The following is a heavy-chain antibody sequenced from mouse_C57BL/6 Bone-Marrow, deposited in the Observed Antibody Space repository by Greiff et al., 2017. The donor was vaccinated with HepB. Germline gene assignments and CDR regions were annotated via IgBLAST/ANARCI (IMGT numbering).Heavy chain of an antibody. CDR2: IYPRSGNT. CDR1: GYTFTSYG. V-gene: IGHV1-81*01. CDR3: ARYVTTVVGGFAY. J-gene: IGHJ3*01. D-gene: IGHD1-1*01. Sequence: LQESGAELARPGASVKLSCKASGYTFTSYGISWVKQRTGQGLEWIGEIYPRSGNTYYNEKFKGKATLTADKSSSTAYMELRSLTSEDSAVYFCARYVTTVVGGFAYWGQGTLVTVSA.